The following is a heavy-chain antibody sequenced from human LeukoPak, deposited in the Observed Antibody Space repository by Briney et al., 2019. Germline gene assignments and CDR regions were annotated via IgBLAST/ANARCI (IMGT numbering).Heavy chain of an antibody. Sequence: GGSLRLSCTASGFTFGDYAMSWIRQAPGKGLEWVGFIRSKAYGETADYATSVKGGFTISRDDSKAIAYLQMNSLKTEDTAVYHCTRDRGAYNLYDYWGQGTLVTVSS. CDR1: GFTFGDYA. J-gene: IGHJ4*02. CDR3: TRDRGAYNLYDY. CDR2: IRSKAYGETA. V-gene: IGHV3-49*03. D-gene: IGHD1-1*01.